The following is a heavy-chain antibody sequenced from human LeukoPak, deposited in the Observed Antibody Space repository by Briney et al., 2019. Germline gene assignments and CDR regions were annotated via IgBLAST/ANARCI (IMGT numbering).Heavy chain of an antibody. CDR1: GGSISSSSYY. V-gene: IGHV4-61*01. CDR2: IYYSGNT. J-gene: IGHJ4*02. CDR3: ARDLRSSGWYVFDH. D-gene: IGHD6-19*01. Sequence: ASETLSLTCTVSGGSISSSSYYWGWIRQPPGKGLEWIGYIYYSGNTNHNPSLKSRVTMSVDTSKNQLSPKLSSVTAADTAVYYCARDLRSSGWYVFDHWGQGALVTVSS.